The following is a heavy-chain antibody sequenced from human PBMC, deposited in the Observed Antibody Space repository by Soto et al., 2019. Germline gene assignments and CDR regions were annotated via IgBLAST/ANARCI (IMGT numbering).Heavy chain of an antibody. V-gene: IGHV3-23*01. CDR1: GFTLGNSA. Sequence: EVQLLESGGGLAPPGGSLRLSCAGAGFTLGNSAMTWVRQTPGKGLEWVSAMHGGGGGAYYSDFVKGRFTVSRDNSENTLYLQMSSLRVDDSAIYYCAKDAVPTNGVWDWFDSWGPGTLVTVSS. CDR3: AKDAVPTNGVWDWFDS. J-gene: IGHJ5*01. D-gene: IGHD5-12*01. CDR2: MHGGGGGA.